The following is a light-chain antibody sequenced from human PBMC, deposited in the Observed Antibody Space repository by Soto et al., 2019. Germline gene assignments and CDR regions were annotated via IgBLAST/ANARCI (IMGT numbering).Light chain of an antibody. CDR3: QQYNNWPLYT. CDR1: QSVSSN. Sequence: EIVMTQSPATLSVSPGERATLSCRASQSVSSNLAWYQQKPGQAPRLLIYGASTRATGIPARFSGSGSGTELTLTISSLQSEDFVVNYCQQYNNWPLYTFGQGTKLEIK. J-gene: IGKJ2*01. CDR2: GAS. V-gene: IGKV3-15*01.